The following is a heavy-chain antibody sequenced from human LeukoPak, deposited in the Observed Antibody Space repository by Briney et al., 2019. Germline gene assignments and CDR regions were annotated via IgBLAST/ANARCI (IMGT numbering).Heavy chain of an antibody. CDR2: INAGNGNT. Sequence: ASVKVFCKASGYTFTSYAMHWVRQAPGQRLEWMGWINAGNGNTKYSQEFQGRVTITRDTSASTAYMELSSLRSEDMAVYYCARAITGTTFDYWGQGTLVTVSS. D-gene: IGHD1-14*01. CDR3: ARAITGTTFDY. J-gene: IGHJ4*02. V-gene: IGHV1-3*03. CDR1: GYTFTSYA.